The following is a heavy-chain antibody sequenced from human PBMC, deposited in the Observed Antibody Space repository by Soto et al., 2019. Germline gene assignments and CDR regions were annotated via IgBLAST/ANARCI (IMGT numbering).Heavy chain of an antibody. J-gene: IGHJ4*02. CDR1: GYTFTSYG. CDR2: ISAHNGNT. Sequence: QVHLVQSGAEVKKPGASVKVSCKASGYTFTSYGITWVRQAPGQGLEWMGWISAHNGNTDYAQKLQGRVIVTRHTSTRTAYMELRSLRSDDTAVYYCARGRYGDYWGQGALVTVSS. D-gene: IGHD1-1*01. CDR3: ARGRYGDY. V-gene: IGHV1-18*01.